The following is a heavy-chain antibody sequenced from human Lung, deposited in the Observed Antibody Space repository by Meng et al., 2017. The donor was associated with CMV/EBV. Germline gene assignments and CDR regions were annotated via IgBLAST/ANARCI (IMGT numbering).Heavy chain of an antibody. CDR1: GDSITNHNW. CDR3: LRRSGGSV. V-gene: IGHV4-4*02. Sequence: AQLRCAGPALVNPSGPMSLTCAVSGDSITNHNWWAWVRQPPGKGLEWIGEIPHRGSSAYSPSLKSRVSMSIDKSKNQFSLKLTSVTAADTAVYHCLRRSGGSVWGQGTLVTVSS. CDR2: IPHRGSS. D-gene: IGHD3-10*01. J-gene: IGHJ1*01.